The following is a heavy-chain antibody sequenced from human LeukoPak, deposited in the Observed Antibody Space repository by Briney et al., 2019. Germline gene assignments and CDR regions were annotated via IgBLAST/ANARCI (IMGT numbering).Heavy chain of an antibody. CDR1: GFTLSSYW. J-gene: IGHJ3*02. D-gene: IGHD3-22*01. CDR2: IRQDGDEK. V-gene: IGHV3-7*04. Sequence: GGSLRLSCAASGFTLSSYWMTWVRQAPGKGLEWVANIRQDGDEKHYVDSVKGRFTISRDNAKTSLFLQMNSLRAEDTAVYYCARDLTYYFESSGYYYDAFDIWGQGTMVTVSS. CDR3: ARDLTYYFESSGYYYDAFDI.